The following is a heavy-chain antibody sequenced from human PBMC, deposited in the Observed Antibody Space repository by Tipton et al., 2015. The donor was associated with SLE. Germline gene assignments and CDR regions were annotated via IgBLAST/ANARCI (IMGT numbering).Heavy chain of an antibody. CDR3: ARRRRGIAARPGYFDY. D-gene: IGHD6-6*01. Sequence: LRLSCTVSGGSISSSSYYWGWIRQPPGKGLEWIGEINHSGSTNYNPSLKSRVTISVDTSKNQFSLKLSSVTAADTAVYYCARRRRGIAARPGYFDYWGQGTLVTVSS. CDR2: INHSGST. V-gene: IGHV4-39*07. J-gene: IGHJ4*02. CDR1: GGSISSSSYY.